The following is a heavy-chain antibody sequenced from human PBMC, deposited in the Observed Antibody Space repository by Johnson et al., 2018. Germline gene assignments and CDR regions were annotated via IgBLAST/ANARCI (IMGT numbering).Heavy chain of an antibody. V-gene: IGHV1-69*09. Sequence: QVQLVESGAEVKKPGSSLKVSCKASGGTFSSYTISWVRQAPGQGLEWMGRIIPILGIANYAQKFQGRVTIPADKSTSTAYMELSSLRSEDTAVYYCARGHSSGWAEYFQHWGQGTLVTVSS. CDR1: GGTFSSYT. D-gene: IGHD6-19*01. J-gene: IGHJ1*01. CDR2: IIPILGIA. CDR3: ARGHSSGWAEYFQH.